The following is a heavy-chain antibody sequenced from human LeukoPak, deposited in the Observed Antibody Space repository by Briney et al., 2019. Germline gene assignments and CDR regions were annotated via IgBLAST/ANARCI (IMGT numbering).Heavy chain of an antibody. CDR1: GFTFSSYA. CDR3: ARRRYSSSWYFDY. Sequence: GGSLRLSCAVSGFTFSSYALSWVRQAPGKGLEWVSGISGSGDGTYYEDSVRGRFTISRDSSKNTLYLQMNSLRAEDSAVYYCARRRYSSSWYFDYWGQGTLVTVSS. D-gene: IGHD6-13*01. J-gene: IGHJ4*02. V-gene: IGHV3-23*01. CDR2: ISGSGDGT.